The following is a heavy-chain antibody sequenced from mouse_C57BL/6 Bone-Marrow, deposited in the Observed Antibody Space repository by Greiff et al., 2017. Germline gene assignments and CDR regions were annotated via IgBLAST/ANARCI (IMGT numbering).Heavy chain of an antibody. Sequence: EVMLVESGGGLVKPGGSLKLSCAASGFTFSDYGMHWVRQAPEKGLEWVAYISSGSSTIYYADTVKGRFTISRDNAKNTLFLQMTSLRSEDTAMYYCARPRGYYDYFDYWGQGTTLTVSS. J-gene: IGHJ2*01. CDR2: ISSGSSTI. D-gene: IGHD2-3*01. V-gene: IGHV5-17*01. CDR3: ARPRGYYDYFDY. CDR1: GFTFSDYG.